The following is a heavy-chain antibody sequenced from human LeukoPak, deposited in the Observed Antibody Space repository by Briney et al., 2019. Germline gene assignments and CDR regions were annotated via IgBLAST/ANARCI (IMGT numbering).Heavy chain of an antibody. CDR1: GFTVSSNY. CDR3: ARDGSSWYVDGMDV. CDR2: IYSGGST. D-gene: IGHD6-13*01. J-gene: IGHJ6*02. V-gene: IGHV3-66*01. Sequence: PGGSLRLSCAASGFTVSSNYMSWVRQAPGKGLECVSVIYSGGSTYYADSVKGRFTISRDNSKNTLYLQMNSLRAEDTAVYYCARDGSSWYVDGMDVWGQGTTVTVPS.